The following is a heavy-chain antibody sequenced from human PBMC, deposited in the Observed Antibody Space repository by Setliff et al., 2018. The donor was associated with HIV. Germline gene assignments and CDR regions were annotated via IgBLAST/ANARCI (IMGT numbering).Heavy chain of an antibody. D-gene: IGHD6-19*01. J-gene: IGHJ4*02. V-gene: IGHV4-34*12. CDR3: ARARSDWYNVRPYYFDL. Sequence: SETLSLTCAVYGGSVSGHYWGWFRQPPGKGLEWIAYFMYTDIHYVNYLNYRNPSLASRLSISVDKSKNQFSLTLSSVTAADTAVYYCARARSDWYNVRPYYFDLWGQGTPVTVSS. CDR2: FMYTDIHYVNYLN. CDR1: GGSVSGHY.